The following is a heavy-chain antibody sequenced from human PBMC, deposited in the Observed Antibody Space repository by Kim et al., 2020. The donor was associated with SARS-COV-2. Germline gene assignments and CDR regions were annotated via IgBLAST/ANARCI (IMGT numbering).Heavy chain of an antibody. Sequence: DAVKGRYTISRDKSKHTLYLQMNSLRAEDTAVYYCAKDPYYDFWSGYYFDYWGQGTLVTVSS. D-gene: IGHD3-3*01. J-gene: IGHJ4*02. CDR3: AKDPYYDFWSGYYFDY. V-gene: IGHV3-23*01.